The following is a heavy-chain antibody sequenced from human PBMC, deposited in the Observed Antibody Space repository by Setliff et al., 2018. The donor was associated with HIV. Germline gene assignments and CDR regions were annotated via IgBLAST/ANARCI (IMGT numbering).Heavy chain of an antibody. J-gene: IGHJ4*02. Sequence: PSETLSLTCAVYRDSFSDYYWAWIRQSPGKRLEWIGEINASGGTNYNPSLQNRVSMSVDTSKEQFSLRLTSVTAADTALYYCARWGDGYNSYDSWGQGTLVTVSS. CDR1: RDSFSDYY. CDR3: ARWGDGYNSYDS. V-gene: IGHV4-34*01. D-gene: IGHD5-12*01. CDR2: INASGGT.